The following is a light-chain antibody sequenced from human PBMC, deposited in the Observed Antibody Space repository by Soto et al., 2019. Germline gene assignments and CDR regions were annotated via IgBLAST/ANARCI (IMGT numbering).Light chain of an antibody. Sequence: EIVLTQSPDTLSLSPGERGTLSCRASQTIGDNDLAWYQQKPGQAPRLLIYGASSRATGIPARFSGSGSGTEFTLTISSLQSEDFAVYYCQQYRTFGQGTKVDIK. CDR2: GAS. V-gene: IGKV3-20*01. J-gene: IGKJ1*01. CDR3: QQYRT. CDR1: QTIGDND.